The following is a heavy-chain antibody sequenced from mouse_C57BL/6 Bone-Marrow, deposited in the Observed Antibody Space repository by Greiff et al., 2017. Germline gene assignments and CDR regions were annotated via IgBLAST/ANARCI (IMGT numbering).Heavy chain of an antibody. Sequence: VQLLQPGAELVKPGASVKLSCKASGYTFTSYWMHWVQQRPGRGLEWIGRIDPNSGGTKYNEKFTSQATLNVDNPAITADMQRSSLTSEDTAVYECAREPLLLRYFDVWGTGTTVTVSA. CDR3: AREPLLLRYFDV. CDR2: IDPNSGGT. J-gene: IGHJ1*03. D-gene: IGHD1-1*01. V-gene: IGHV1-72*01. CDR1: GYTFTSYW.